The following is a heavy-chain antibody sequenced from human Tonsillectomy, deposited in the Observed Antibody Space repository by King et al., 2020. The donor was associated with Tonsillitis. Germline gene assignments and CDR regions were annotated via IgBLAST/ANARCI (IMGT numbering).Heavy chain of an antibody. V-gene: IGHV4-61*02. CDR2: IYTSGST. CDR1: VASISGYSSY. Sequence: QLQESGPGLVRPSQTLSLTCTVSVASISGYSSYWSWIRQPAVKGLEWIGRIYTSGSTNYNPPLKRRVPLSIDTSKNQFSLKLSSVTAADTAVYYCARDSDTAMVTDWYFDLWGRGTLVTVSS. D-gene: IGHD5-18*01. CDR3: ARDSDTAMVTDWYFDL. J-gene: IGHJ2*01.